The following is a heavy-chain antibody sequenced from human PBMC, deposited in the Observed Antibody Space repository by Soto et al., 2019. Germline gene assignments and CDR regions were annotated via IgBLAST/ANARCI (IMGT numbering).Heavy chain of an antibody. D-gene: IGHD2-2*02. V-gene: IGHV3-21*01. Sequence: GGSLRLSCAASGFTLSSYSMNWVRQAPGKGLEWVSSISSSSSYIYYADSVKGRFTISRDNAKNSLYLQMNSLRAEDTAVYYCARDGYCSSTSCYTDYYYYGMDVWGQGTTVTVSS. CDR2: ISSSSSYI. CDR3: ARDGYCSSTSCYTDYYYYGMDV. CDR1: GFTLSSYS. J-gene: IGHJ6*02.